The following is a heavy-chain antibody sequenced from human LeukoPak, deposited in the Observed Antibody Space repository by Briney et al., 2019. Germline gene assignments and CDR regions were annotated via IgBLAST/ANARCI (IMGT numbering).Heavy chain of an antibody. D-gene: IGHD6-13*01. CDR2: IYYSGST. CDR1: GGSISSGGYY. Sequence: SQTLSLTCTVSGGSISSGGYYWRWIRQHPGKGLEWIGYIYYSGSTYYNPSLKSRVTISVDTSKNQFSLKLSSVTAADTAVYYCARVAAAGPYYFDYWGQGTLVTVSS. J-gene: IGHJ4*02. V-gene: IGHV4-31*03. CDR3: ARVAAAGPYYFDY.